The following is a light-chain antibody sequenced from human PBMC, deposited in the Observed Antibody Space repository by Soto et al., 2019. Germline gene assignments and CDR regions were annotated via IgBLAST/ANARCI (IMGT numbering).Light chain of an antibody. CDR2: GAS. CDR3: QQYNNWPWT. CDR1: QSVSSN. V-gene: IGKV3-15*01. Sequence: EIVMTQSPATLSVSPGERATLSCRASQSVSSNLAWYQQKPGQAPRLLIYGASTRATGIPASLSGSGSGTEFTLTISSLHSEDFAVYYCQQYNNWPWTFGQGTKVEIK. J-gene: IGKJ1*01.